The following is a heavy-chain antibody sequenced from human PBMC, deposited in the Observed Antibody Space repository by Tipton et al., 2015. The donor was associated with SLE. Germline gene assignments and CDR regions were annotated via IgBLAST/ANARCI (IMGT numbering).Heavy chain of an antibody. CDR3: ARVLGSYYGMDV. CDR1: GFTFSTYA. J-gene: IGHJ6*02. V-gene: IGHV3-30*04. CDR2: ISYDGSNK. Sequence: SLRLSCAASGFTFSTYAMHWVRQAPGKGLEWVAVISYDGSNKYYADSVKGRCTISRDNSKNTLYLQMNSLRAEDTAVYYCARVLGSYYGMDVWGQGTTVTVSS.